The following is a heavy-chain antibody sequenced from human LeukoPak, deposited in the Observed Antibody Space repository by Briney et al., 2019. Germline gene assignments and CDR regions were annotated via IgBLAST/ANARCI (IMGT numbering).Heavy chain of an antibody. CDR2: IKQDATEK. CDR1: GFTFSNAW. CDR3: ATEAMIRGVSLGYFDY. Sequence: GGSLRLSCAASGFTFSNAWMSWVRQAPGKGLEWVANIKQDATEKNYVESVKGRFTISRDNAKNSLFLQLDSLRAEDTAVYYCATEAMIRGVSLGYFDYWGQGTLVTVSS. V-gene: IGHV3-7*01. D-gene: IGHD3-10*01. J-gene: IGHJ4*02.